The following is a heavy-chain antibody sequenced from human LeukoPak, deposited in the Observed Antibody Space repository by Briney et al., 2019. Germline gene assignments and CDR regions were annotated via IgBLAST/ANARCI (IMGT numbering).Heavy chain of an antibody. CDR3: VKDQAFGSGSYFSGYFDY. Sequence: AGGSLRLSCSASGFTLSDYAIHWVRQAPGKGLEYVSVISSNGGSTYYADSVKGRFTISRDVSKNTLYLQMTGLRAEDTAVYYCVKDQAFGSGSYFSGYFDYWGQGTLVTVSS. V-gene: IGHV3-64D*06. D-gene: IGHD3-10*01. J-gene: IGHJ4*02. CDR1: GFTLSDYA. CDR2: ISSNGGST.